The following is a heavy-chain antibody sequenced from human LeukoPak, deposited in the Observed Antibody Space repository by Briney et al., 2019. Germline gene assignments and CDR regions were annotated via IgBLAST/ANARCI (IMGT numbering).Heavy chain of an antibody. D-gene: IGHD2-15*01. J-gene: IGHJ5*02. CDR3: AKDHRYCSGGSCYSDWFDP. V-gene: IGHV3-30*02. CDR1: GFTFSSYG. CDR2: IRYDGSNK. Sequence: GGSLRLXCAASGFTFSSYGMHWVRQAPGKGLEWVAFIRYDGSNKYYADSEKGRFTISRDNSKNTLYLQMNSLRAEDTAVYYCAKDHRYCSGGSCYSDWFDPWGPGTLVTVSS.